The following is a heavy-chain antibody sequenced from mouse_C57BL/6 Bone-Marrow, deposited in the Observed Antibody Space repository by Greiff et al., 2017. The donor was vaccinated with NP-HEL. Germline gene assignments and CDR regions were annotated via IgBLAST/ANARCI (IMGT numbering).Heavy chain of an antibody. CDR3: ARGGLLWLRLYAMDY. J-gene: IGHJ4*01. V-gene: IGHV1-55*01. CDR1: GYTFTSYW. CDR2: IYPGSGST. D-gene: IGHD2-2*01. Sequence: QVQLQQPGAELVKPGASVKMSCKASGYTFTSYWITWVKQRPGQGLEWIGDIYPGSGSTNYNEKFKSKATLTVDTSSSTAYMQLSSLTSEDSAVYYGARGGLLWLRLYAMDYWGQGTSVTVSS.